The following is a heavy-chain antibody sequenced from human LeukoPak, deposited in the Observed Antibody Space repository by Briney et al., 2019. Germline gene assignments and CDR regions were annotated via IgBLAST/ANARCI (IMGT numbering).Heavy chain of an antibody. J-gene: IGHJ4*02. CDR2: ISSSGDTR. CDR1: EFPLSVYE. Sequence: GGSLDLSCEAPEFPLSVYEMYWFGKAPGKGLEWVSYISSSGDTRYHADSVKGRFTISRDNAKNSLYLQMNSLRAEDTAVYYCATLTVASTFDYWGQGALVTVSS. D-gene: IGHD6-19*01. V-gene: IGHV3-48*03. CDR3: ATLTVASTFDY.